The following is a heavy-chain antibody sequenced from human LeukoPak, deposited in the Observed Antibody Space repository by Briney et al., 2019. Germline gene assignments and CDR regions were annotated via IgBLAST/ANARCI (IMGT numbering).Heavy chain of an antibody. V-gene: IGHV4-34*01. CDR3: ARSVYYDSSVNY. Sequence: PSETLSLTCAVYGGSFSGYYWSWIRQPPGKGLEWIGEINHSGSTNHNPSLKSRVTISVDTSKNQFSLKLSSVTAADTAVYYCARSVYYDSSVNYWGQGTLVTVSS. D-gene: IGHD3-22*01. J-gene: IGHJ4*02. CDR1: GGSFSGYY. CDR2: INHSGST.